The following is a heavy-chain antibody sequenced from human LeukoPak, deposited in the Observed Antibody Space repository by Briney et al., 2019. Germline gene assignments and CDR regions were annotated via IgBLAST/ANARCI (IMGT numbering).Heavy chain of an antibody. D-gene: IGHD2-2*01. CDR1: GFTFSSYG. CDR3: AKVWARGGTSTDIVVVPAAMLATMAFDY. V-gene: IGHV3-30*18. Sequence: PGGSLGLSCAASGFTFSSYGMHWVRQALGKGLEWVAVISYDGSNKYYADSVKGRFTISRDNSKNTLYLQMNSLRAEDTAVYYCAKVWARGGTSTDIVVVPAAMLATMAFDYWGQGTLVTVSS. CDR2: ISYDGSNK. J-gene: IGHJ4*02.